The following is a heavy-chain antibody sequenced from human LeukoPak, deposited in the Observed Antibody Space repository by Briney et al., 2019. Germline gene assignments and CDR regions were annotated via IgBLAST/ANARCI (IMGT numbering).Heavy chain of an antibody. V-gene: IGHV4-59*01. D-gene: IGHD6-13*01. J-gene: IGHJ4*02. CDR2: IYYSGST. Sequence: SETLSLTCTVSGGSISSYYWSWIRQPPGKGLEWIGYIYYSGSTNYNPSLKSRVTISVDTSKNQFSLKLSSVTAADTAVYYCARGIAAAGDFDYWGQGTLVTVSS. CDR3: ARGIAAAGDFDY. CDR1: GGSISSYY.